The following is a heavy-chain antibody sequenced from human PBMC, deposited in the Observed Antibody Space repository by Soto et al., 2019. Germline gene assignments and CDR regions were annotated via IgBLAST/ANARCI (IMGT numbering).Heavy chain of an antibody. CDR2: ISSSSSTI. J-gene: IGHJ6*02. Sequence: GGSLRLSCAASGFTFSSYSMNWVRQAPGKGLEWVSYISSSSSTIYYADSVKARFTISRDNSKNTLYLQMNSLRGDDTAVYYCAKVYGSGSRPYYYGMDVWGQGTTVTVSS. D-gene: IGHD2-15*01. V-gene: IGHV3-48*01. CDR3: AKVYGSGSRPYYYGMDV. CDR1: GFTFSSYS.